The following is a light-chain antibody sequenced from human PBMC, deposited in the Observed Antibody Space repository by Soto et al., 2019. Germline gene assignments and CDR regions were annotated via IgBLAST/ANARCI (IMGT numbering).Light chain of an antibody. CDR2: GAS. V-gene: IGKV3-20*01. CDR3: HHYGSP. Sequence: EVVLYQSLGTLSVYTGERATLSCRAGQGVTTNFAWYQQKPGQAPRLLIYGASSRATGIPDRFSGSGSETDFTLTISRLEPEDFAVYYCHHYGSPFGQGTKVDIK. CDR1: QGVTTN. J-gene: IGKJ1*01.